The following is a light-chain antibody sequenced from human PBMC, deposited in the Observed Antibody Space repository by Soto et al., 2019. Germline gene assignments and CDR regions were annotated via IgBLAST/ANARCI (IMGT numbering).Light chain of an antibody. Sequence: QSVLTQPASVSGSPGQSITIYCTGTSSDVGGYNYVSWYQQHPGKAPKLMIYEVSNRPSGVSNRFSGSKSGNTASLTISGLQAEDEADYYCSSYTSSSTRVFGTGTKLTVL. J-gene: IGLJ1*01. CDR2: EVS. CDR1: SSDVGGYNY. CDR3: SSYTSSSTRV. V-gene: IGLV2-14*01.